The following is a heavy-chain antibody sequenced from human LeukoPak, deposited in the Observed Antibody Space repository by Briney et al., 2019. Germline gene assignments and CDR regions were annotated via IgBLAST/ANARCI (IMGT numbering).Heavy chain of an antibody. CDR1: GWSFSGHY. V-gene: IGHV3-53*01. J-gene: IGHJ3*02. D-gene: IGHD1-26*01. Sequence: PSETLSLTCAVYGWSFSGHYWSWVRQAPGKGLEWVSVIYSGGSTYYADSVKGRFTISRDNSKNTLYLQMNSLRAEDTAVYYCARDNTVGAFDIWGQGTMVTVSS. CDR3: ARDNTVGAFDI. CDR2: IYSGGST.